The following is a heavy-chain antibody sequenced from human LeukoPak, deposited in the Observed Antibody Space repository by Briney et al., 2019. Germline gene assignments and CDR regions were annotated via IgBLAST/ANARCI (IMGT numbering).Heavy chain of an antibody. V-gene: IGHV1-69*05. CDR1: GGTFSSYA. Sequence: SVKVSCKASGGTFSSYAISWVRQAPGQGLEWMGGIIPIFGTANYAQKFQGRVTITTDESTSTAYMELSSLRSEDTAVYYCARDRPLVAAFAISGQGTMVTVSS. CDR3: ARDRPLVAAFAI. CDR2: IIPIFGTA. J-gene: IGHJ3*02. D-gene: IGHD3-16*02.